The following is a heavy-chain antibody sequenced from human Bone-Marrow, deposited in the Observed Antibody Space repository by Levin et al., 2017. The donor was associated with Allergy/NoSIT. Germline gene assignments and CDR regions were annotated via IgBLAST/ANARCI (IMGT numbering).Heavy chain of an antibody. J-gene: IGHJ4*02. Sequence: SQTLSLTCAVSSGSISSTNWWSWVRQPPGKGLEWIGEIHHSGSTNYNPSVKTRVTMSVDKSNNQFYLHLTSVTAADTAVYYCAVVGGNSAAFFHWGQGTLVTVSS. V-gene: IGHV4-4*02. CDR3: AVVGGNSAAFFH. CDR1: SGSISSTNW. CDR2: IHHSGST. D-gene: IGHD4-23*01.